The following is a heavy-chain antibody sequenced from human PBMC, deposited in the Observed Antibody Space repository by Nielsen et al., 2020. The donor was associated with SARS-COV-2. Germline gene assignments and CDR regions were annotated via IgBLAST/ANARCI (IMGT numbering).Heavy chain of an antibody. CDR1: GFTFSSYS. CDR2: ISSSSSTI. D-gene: IGHD3-22*01. CDR3: ARGESDYDSSGYYYGMDV. J-gene: IGHJ6*02. Sequence: GSLRLSCAASGFTFSSYSMNWVRQAPGKGLEWVSYISSSSSTIYYADSVKGRFTISRDNAKNSLYLQMNSLRDEDTAVYYCARGESDYDSSGYYYGMDVWGQGTTVTVSS. V-gene: IGHV3-48*02.